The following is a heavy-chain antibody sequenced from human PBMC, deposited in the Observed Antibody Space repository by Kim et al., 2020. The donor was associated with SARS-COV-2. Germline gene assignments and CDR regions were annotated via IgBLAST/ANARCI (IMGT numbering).Heavy chain of an antibody. CDR2: IYPGDSDT. CDR1: GYSFTSYW. J-gene: IGHJ6*02. CDR3: ARSKGDFGLRYSLDYYYYYCMDV. V-gene: IGHV5-51*01. Sequence: GESLKISCKGSGYSFTSYWIGWVRQMPGKCLEWMGIIYPGDSDTRYSPSFQGQVTISADKSISTAYLQWSSLKASDTAMYYCARSKGDFGLRYSLDYYYYYCMDVWGQGTTVTVSS. D-gene: IGHD1-26*01.